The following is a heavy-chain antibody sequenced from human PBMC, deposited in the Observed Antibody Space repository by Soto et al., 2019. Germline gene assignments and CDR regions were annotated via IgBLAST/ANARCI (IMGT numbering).Heavy chain of an antibody. Sequence: PSETLSLTCTVSGGSISSSSYYWGWIRQPPGKGLEWIGSIYYSGSTYYNPSLKSRVTISVDTSKNQFSLKLSSVTAADTAVYYCAQRGYGGNYHYYGMDVWGQGTTVTVSS. J-gene: IGHJ6*02. CDR2: IYYSGST. CDR1: GGSISSSSYY. V-gene: IGHV4-39*01. CDR3: AQRGYGGNYHYYGMDV. D-gene: IGHD4-17*01.